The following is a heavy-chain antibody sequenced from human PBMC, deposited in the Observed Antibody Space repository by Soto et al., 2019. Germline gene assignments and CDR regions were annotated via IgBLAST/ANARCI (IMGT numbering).Heavy chain of an antibody. CDR2: IYYSGST. D-gene: IGHD2-2*01. Sequence: SETLSLTCTVSGGSISSSSYYWGWIRQPPGKGLEWIGSIYYSGSTYYNPSLKSRVTISVDTSKNQFSLKLSSVTAADTAVYYCARDGDCSSTSCYWNWFDPWGQGTLGTVS. CDR3: ARDGDCSSTSCYWNWFDP. V-gene: IGHV4-39*02. J-gene: IGHJ5*02. CDR1: GGSISSSSYY.